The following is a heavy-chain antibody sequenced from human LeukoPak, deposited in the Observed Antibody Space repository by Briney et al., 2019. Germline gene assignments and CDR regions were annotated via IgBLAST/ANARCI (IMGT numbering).Heavy chain of an antibody. CDR1: GITFSNAW. J-gene: IGHJ4*02. D-gene: IGHD2-15*01. CDR2: IKRKTEGGTA. V-gene: IGHV3-15*01. CDR3: ATDLLDY. Sequence: PGGSLRLSCAASGITFSNAWMSWVRQAPGKGLEWVGRIKRKTEGGTADYAVPVKGRFTISRDDSKNTLYLQINSLKTEDTAVYYCATDLLDYWGQGALVTVSS.